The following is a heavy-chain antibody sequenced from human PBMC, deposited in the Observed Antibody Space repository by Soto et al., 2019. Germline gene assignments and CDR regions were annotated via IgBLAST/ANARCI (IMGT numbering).Heavy chain of an antibody. CDR3: ARDLGYSSSLLYYGMDV. D-gene: IGHD6-6*01. CDR2: IWYDGSNK. J-gene: IGHJ6*02. Sequence: QVQLVESGGGVVQPGRSLRLSCAASGFTFSSYGMHWVRQAPGKGLEWVAVIWYDGSNKYYADSVKGRFTISRDNSKNTLYLQMTSLRAEDTAVYYCARDLGYSSSLLYYGMDVWGQGTTVTVSS. CDR1: GFTFSSYG. V-gene: IGHV3-33*01.